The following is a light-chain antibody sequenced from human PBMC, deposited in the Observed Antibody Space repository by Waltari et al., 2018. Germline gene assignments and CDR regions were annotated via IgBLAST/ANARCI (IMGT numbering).Light chain of an antibody. CDR2: WAS. CDR3: QQYYSDKT. V-gene: IGKV4-1*01. CDR1: QSILSSSNNRNF. Sequence: DIVMTQSPNSRAVSLGERDTISCKSSQSILSSSNNRNFLSWYQQKPGQPPKLLIYWASTRESGVPDRFSVSGSGTDFTLTISSLQAEDVAVYYCQQYYSDKTFGQGTKVEIK. J-gene: IGKJ1*01.